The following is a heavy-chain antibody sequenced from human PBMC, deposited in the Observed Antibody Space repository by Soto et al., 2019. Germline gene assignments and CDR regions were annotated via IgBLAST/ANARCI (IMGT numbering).Heavy chain of an antibody. Sequence: QVQLAESGGGVVQPGRSLRLSCATSGFVSNDYDIHWVRQAPCKGLAWLASISYDGTKKYYAESVKGRFTISRDNSKNSLSLQLNSLGAEDTAVYYCSRGIKGGLDAWGPGTLVTVSS. J-gene: IGHJ5*02. CDR1: GFVSNDYD. CDR3: SRGIKGGLDA. CDR2: ISYDGTKK. D-gene: IGHD2-21*01. V-gene: IGHV3-30*13.